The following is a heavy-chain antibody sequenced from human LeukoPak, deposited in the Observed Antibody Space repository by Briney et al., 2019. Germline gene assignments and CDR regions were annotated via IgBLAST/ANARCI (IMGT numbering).Heavy chain of an antibody. Sequence: GGSLRLSCAASGFSFSSYSMNWVRQAPGKGLEWLSYITSSSSTIYYADSVKGRFAISRDNAKNSLYLQMNSLRDEDTAVYYCVRDHLWAFDIWGQGTMVTVSS. CDR2: ITSSSSTI. V-gene: IGHV3-48*02. CDR1: GFSFSSYS. J-gene: IGHJ3*02. CDR3: VRDHLWAFDI. D-gene: IGHD3-3*02.